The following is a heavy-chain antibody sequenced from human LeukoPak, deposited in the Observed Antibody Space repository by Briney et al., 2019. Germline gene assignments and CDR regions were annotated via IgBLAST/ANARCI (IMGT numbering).Heavy chain of an antibody. CDR1: GFTFSDYP. Sequence: GGSLRLSCAASGFTFSDYPMAWIRQAPGKGPQWVSAVSGSGDITIYVDSVKGRFTISRDNSKNTWSLQMNSLQAEDTASYYCAKELWEGSGYLDYWGQGILVTVSS. CDR2: VSGSGDIT. CDR3: AKELWEGSGYLDY. J-gene: IGHJ4*02. V-gene: IGHV3-23*01. D-gene: IGHD3-22*01.